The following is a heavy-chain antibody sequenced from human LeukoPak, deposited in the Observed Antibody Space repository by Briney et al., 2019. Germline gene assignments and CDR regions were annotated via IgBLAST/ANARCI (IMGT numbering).Heavy chain of an antibody. V-gene: IGHV3-7*03. CDR2: MKEDGSDE. Sequence: GGSLRLSCVASGFSFSDSTMSWVRQAAGKRLEWVAKMKEDGSDENYVDSVKGRFTISRDNARNSLHLQMKSLRAEDTAVYFCAKGGAGGGYFPTWGQGILVIVSS. CDR1: GFSFSDST. J-gene: IGHJ1*01. D-gene: IGHD3-16*01. CDR3: AKGGAGGGYFPT.